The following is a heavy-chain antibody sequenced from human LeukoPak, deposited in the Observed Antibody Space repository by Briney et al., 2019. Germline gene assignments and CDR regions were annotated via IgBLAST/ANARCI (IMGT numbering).Heavy chain of an antibody. Sequence: GGSLRLSCAASGFIFSSYSMNWVRQAPGKGLEWVSSISSSSTYIYYVDSVKGRFTISRDNAKNSLYLQMNSLRAEDTAVYYCARVEASGYDYGAFDYWGQGTLVTVSS. CDR1: GFIFSSYS. CDR2: ISSSSTYI. V-gene: IGHV3-21*01. D-gene: IGHD5-12*01. J-gene: IGHJ4*02. CDR3: ARVEASGYDYGAFDY.